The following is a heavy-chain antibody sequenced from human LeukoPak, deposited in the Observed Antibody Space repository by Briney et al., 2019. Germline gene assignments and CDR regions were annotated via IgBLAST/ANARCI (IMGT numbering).Heavy chain of an antibody. D-gene: IGHD2-2*01. V-gene: IGHV4-34*01. J-gene: IGHJ4*02. CDR1: GGSFSGYY. Sequence: SETLSLTCAVYGGSFSGYYWSWIRQPPGKGLEWIGEINHSGSTNYNPSLKSRVTISVDTSKNQFSLKLSSVTAADTAVYYCARGLRFAQARRVVPAVGLRYWGQGTLVTVSS. CDR3: ARGLRFAQARRVVPAVGLRY. CDR2: INHSGST.